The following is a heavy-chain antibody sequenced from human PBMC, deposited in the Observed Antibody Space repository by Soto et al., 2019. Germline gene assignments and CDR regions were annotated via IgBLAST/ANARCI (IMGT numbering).Heavy chain of an antibody. Sequence: GASVKVSCKASGYTFTSYYMHWVRQAPGQGLEWMGIINPSGGSTSYAQKFQGRVTMTRDTSTSTVYMELSSLRSEDTAVYYCARDKSRLEMATKGMRRNPYYFDYWGQGTLVTVSS. D-gene: IGHD5-12*01. J-gene: IGHJ4*02. CDR3: ARDKSRLEMATKGMRRNPYYFDY. CDR1: GYTFTSYY. CDR2: INPSGGST. V-gene: IGHV1-46*01.